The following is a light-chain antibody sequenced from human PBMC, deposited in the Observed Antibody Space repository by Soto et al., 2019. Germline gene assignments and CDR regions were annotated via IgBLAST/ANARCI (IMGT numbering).Light chain of an antibody. V-gene: IGLV1-44*01. Sequence: QSVLTQPPSASGTPGQRVTISCSGSNSNIGGNTVNWYQQLPATAPKLLIHDNAQRPSGVPDRFSGSTSGTSASLAISGLQSEDEADYYCAAWDDSLKGPIFGGGTQLTVL. CDR3: AAWDDSLKGPI. J-gene: IGLJ7*01. CDR2: DNA. CDR1: NSNIGGNT.